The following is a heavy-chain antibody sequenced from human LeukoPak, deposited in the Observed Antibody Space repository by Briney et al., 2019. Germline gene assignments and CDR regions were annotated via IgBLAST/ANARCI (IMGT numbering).Heavy chain of an antibody. Sequence: SQTLSLTCTVSGGSISSGDYYWSWIRQPPGKDLEWIGYIYYSGSTYYNPSLKSRVSISVDTSKNQFSLKLSSVTAADTAVYYCARAIVAKGGYFDYWGQGTLVTVSS. CDR3: ARAIVAKGGYFDY. J-gene: IGHJ4*02. CDR1: GGSISSGDYY. V-gene: IGHV4-30-4*01. D-gene: IGHD3-22*01. CDR2: IYYSGST.